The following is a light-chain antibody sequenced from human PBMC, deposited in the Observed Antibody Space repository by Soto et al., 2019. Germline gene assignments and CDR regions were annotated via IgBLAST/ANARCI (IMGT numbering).Light chain of an antibody. J-gene: IGKJ1*01. CDR2: GAS. CDR1: QSVSSN. CDR3: QQYNNWWT. V-gene: IGKV3-15*01. Sequence: EMVMTQSPATLSVSPGERATLSCRASQSVSSNLAWYQQKPGQAPRLLIYGASTRATGIPARFSGSGSGTELTLTISSLQSEDFAVYYCQQYNNWWTFGQGTKVEIK.